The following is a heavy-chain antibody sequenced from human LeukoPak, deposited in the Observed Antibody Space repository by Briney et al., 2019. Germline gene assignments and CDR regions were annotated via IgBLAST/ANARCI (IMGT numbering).Heavy chain of an antibody. CDR3: AHRRGYYDSSGYDLYYFDY. J-gene: IGHJ4*02. CDR2: IYWDDDK. Sequence: SGPTLVKPTQTLTLTCTFSGFSLSTSGVGVGWIRQPPGKALEWLALIYWDDDKRYSPSLKSRLTITKDTSKTQVVLTMTNMDPVDTATYYCAHRRGYYDSSGYDLYYFDYWGQGTLVTVSS. D-gene: IGHD3-22*01. V-gene: IGHV2-5*02. CDR1: GFSLSTSGVG.